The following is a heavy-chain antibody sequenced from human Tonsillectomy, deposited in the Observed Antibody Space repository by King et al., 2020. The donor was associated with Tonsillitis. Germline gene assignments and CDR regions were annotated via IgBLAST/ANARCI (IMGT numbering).Heavy chain of an antibody. J-gene: IGHJ4*02. V-gene: IGHV3-48*03. CDR1: GFTFSSYE. Sequence: VQLVESGGGLVQPGRSLRLSCAASGFTFSSYEMNWVRQAPGKGLEWVSYISSSVSILYYADSVNGRFTISRDNAKNSLYLQMNSLRAEDTAVYYCARSSGWYYFDYWGQGTLVTVSS. D-gene: IGHD6-19*01. CDR3: ARSSGWYYFDY. CDR2: ISSSVSIL.